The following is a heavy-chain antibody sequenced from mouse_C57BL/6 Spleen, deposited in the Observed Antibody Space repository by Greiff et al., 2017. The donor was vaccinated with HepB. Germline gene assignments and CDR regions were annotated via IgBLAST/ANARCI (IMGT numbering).Heavy chain of an antibody. V-gene: IGHV1-53*01. CDR3: ARRGLYDYFDY. J-gene: IGHJ2*01. CDR2: INPSNGGT. D-gene: IGHD6-1*01. CDR1: GYTFTSYW. Sequence: QVHVKQPGTELVKPGASVKLSCKASGYTFTSYWMHWVKQRPGQGLEWIGNINPSNGGTNYNEKFKSKATLTVDKSSSTAYMQLSSLTSEDSAVYYCARRGLYDYFDYWGQGTTLTVSS.